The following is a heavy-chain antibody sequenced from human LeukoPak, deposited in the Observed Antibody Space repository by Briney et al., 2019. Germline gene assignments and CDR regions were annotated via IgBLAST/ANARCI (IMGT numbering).Heavy chain of an antibody. Sequence: GGSLRLSCAASGFTFSGYWMTWVRQAPGKGLGWVANIKQDGSEKHYVGSVKGRFTISRDFSKSTLHLQMNSLRVDDTAIYYCAKGSQLGSGYHPDSWGQGTLVIVSS. CDR1: GFTFSGYW. CDR3: AKGSQLGSGYHPDS. J-gene: IGHJ4*02. CDR2: IKQDGSEK. V-gene: IGHV3-7*03. D-gene: IGHD3-22*01.